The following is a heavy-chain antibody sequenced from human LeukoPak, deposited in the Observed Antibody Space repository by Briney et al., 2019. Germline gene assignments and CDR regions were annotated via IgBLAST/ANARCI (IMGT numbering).Heavy chain of an antibody. Sequence: QPGGSLRLSCAASGFTFSSYGMHWVRQAPGKGLEWVAFIRYDGSNKYYADSVKGRFTISRDNSKNTLYLQMNSLRAEDTAVYYCAKDRYYDILTGNDYWGQGTLVTVSS. J-gene: IGHJ4*02. CDR1: GFTFSSYG. D-gene: IGHD3-9*01. V-gene: IGHV3-30*02. CDR3: AKDRYYDILTGNDY. CDR2: IRYDGSNK.